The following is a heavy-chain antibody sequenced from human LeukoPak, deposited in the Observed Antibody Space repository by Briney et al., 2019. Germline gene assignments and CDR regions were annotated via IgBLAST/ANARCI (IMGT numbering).Heavy chain of an antibody. Sequence: PGRSLRHSCAASGFTFDDHAMHWVPQAPGKGLELDSGIRWNNGSIGYADSVTGRFTISRDNAKNSLYLQMNSLRAEDMALYDCAKAGLWSGFDYWGQGTLVTVSS. D-gene: IGHD3-10*01. CDR2: IRWNNGSI. J-gene: IGHJ4*02. CDR3: AKAGLWSGFDY. CDR1: GFTFDDHA. V-gene: IGHV3-9*03.